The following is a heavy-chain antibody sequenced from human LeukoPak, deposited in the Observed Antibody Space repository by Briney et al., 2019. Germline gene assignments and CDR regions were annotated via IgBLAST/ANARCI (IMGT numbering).Heavy chain of an antibody. Sequence: GGPLRLSCAASGFTFSSYWMSWVRQAPGKGLEWVANIKQDGTEKNYVDSVKGRFTISRDDAKNSLYLQMNSLRAEDTAVYYCTSALRGSGLGNYWGQGTLVTVSS. J-gene: IGHJ4*02. CDR2: IKQDGTEK. V-gene: IGHV3-7*01. CDR1: GFTFSSYW. CDR3: TSALRGSGLGNY. D-gene: IGHD3-10*01.